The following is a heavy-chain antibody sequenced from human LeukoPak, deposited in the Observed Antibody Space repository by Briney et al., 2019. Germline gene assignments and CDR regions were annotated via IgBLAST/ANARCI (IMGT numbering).Heavy chain of an antibody. D-gene: IGHD3-22*01. Sequence: GGSLRLSCAASGFTFSTYSMNWVRQAPGKGPEWVSSINGASSYIYYADSVKGRFTISRDNAKSSLYLQMSSLRAEDTAVYYCARVAGSGYYHYWGQGTLVTVSS. J-gene: IGHJ4*02. CDR3: ARVAGSGYYHY. CDR2: INGASSYI. V-gene: IGHV3-21*01. CDR1: GFTFSTYS.